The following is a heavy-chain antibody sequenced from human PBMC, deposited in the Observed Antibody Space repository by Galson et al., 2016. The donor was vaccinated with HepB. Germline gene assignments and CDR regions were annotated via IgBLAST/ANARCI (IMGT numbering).Heavy chain of an antibody. CDR2: VSANSGTI. Sequence: SLRLSCAASDFNFQDYGMSWVRQAPGRGPEWISYVSANSGTIYYADSVKGRFTISRDNAKKSLHLQMSGLRDADTAVYYCAGDRDPAVFGVALSPFDPWGQGTPVIVSS. CDR3: AGDRDPAVFGVALSPFDP. D-gene: IGHD3-3*01. CDR1: DFNFQDYG. V-gene: IGHV3-48*02. J-gene: IGHJ5*02.